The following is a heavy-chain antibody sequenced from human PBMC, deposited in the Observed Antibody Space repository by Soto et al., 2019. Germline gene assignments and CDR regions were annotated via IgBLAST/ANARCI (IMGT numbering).Heavy chain of an antibody. V-gene: IGHV3-23*01. J-gene: IGHJ6*02. D-gene: IGHD3-3*01. CDR2: ISGSGGST. Sequence: GGSLRLSCAASGFTFSSYAMSWVRQAPGKGLEWVSAISGSGGSTYYADSVKGRFTISRDNSKNTLYLQMNSLRAEDAAVYYCAKGGRGGYFWSGYYYYGMDVWGQGTTVTVSS. CDR1: GFTFSSYA. CDR3: AKGGRGGYFWSGYYYYGMDV.